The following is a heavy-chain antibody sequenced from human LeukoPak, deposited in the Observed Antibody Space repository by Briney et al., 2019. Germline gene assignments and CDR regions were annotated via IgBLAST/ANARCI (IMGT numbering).Heavy chain of an antibody. CDR2: INPNSGGT. J-gene: IGHJ4*02. CDR3: ASGPYSSSSG. D-gene: IGHD6-6*01. Sequence: GASVKVSCKASGYTFTGYYMHWVRQAPGQGLEWMGWINPNSGGTNYAQKFQGRVTITADKSTSTAYMELSSLRSEDTAVYYCASGPYSSSSGWGQGTLVTVSS. V-gene: IGHV1-2*02. CDR1: GYTFTGYY.